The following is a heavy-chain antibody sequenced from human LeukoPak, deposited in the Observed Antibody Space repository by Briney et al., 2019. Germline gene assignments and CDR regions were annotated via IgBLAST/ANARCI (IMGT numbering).Heavy chain of an antibody. CDR3: AKDEGSGWSGRLDP. D-gene: IGHD6-19*01. CDR1: EFTFTNYA. CDR2: ISGNGRSI. J-gene: IGHJ5*02. Sequence: GGSLRLSCAASEFTFTNYAMSWVRQAPGKGLEWVSAISGNGRSIFYADSVKGRFTISRDNSKNTMYLHMDSLRAGDTAVYFCAKDEGSGWSGRLDPWGQGTLVTVSS. V-gene: IGHV3-23*01.